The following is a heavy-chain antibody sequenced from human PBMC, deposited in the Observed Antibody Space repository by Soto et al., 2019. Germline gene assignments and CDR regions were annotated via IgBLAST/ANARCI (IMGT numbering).Heavy chain of an antibody. CDR1: GGSISSGGYS. D-gene: IGHD2-8*01. Sequence: SXTLSLTCAVSGGSISSGGYSWSWIRQPPGKGLEWIGYIYHSGSTYYNPSLKSRVTISVDTSKNQFSLKLTSVTAADTAVYYCARDKINGPFDYWGQGTLVNVS. J-gene: IGHJ4*02. V-gene: IGHV4-30-2*01. CDR3: ARDKINGPFDY. CDR2: IYHSGST.